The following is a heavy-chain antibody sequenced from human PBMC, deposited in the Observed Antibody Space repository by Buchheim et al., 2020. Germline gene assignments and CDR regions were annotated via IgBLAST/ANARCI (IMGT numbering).Heavy chain of an antibody. V-gene: IGHV2-70*04. CDR2: VDWDDDK. J-gene: IGHJ3*02. Sequence: QVTLKESGPALAKPTQTLTLTCTFSGFSLSTSGMRVSWIRQPPGKALECLARVDWDDDKFYSTSLKTRLTISKDTSKNQVVLTLTNMDPVDTATYYCARSYYDSSGYPGAFDIWGQGT. CDR3: ARSYYDSSGYPGAFDI. CDR1: GFSLSTSGMR. D-gene: IGHD3-22*01.